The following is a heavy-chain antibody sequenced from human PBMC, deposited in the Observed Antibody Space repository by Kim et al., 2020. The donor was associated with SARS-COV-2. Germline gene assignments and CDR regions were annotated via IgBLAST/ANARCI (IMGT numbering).Heavy chain of an antibody. CDR1: GFTFGDNP. V-gene: IGHV3-49*04. CDR2: IRTKTFGGTA. J-gene: IGHJ4*02. D-gene: IGHD6-19*01. Sequence: GGSLRLSCTTSGFTFGDNPMTWVRQAPGKGPEWVGFIRTKTFGGTASYAASVKGRFTISRDDSKSIAYLEMNSLKTEDTGLYYCIRETHGSGWFGDLGYWGQVTLVTVSS. CDR3: IRETHGSGWFGDLGY.